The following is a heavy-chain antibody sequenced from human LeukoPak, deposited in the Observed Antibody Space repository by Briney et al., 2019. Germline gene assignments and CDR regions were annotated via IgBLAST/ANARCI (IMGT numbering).Heavy chain of an antibody. V-gene: IGHV3-49*04. CDR3: IRGDSGTYLNWFDP. D-gene: IGHD1-26*01. Sequence: PGGSLRLSCAASGFTFSSYEMNWVRQAPGKGLEWVGFIRSKAYGGTTEYAASVKGRFTISRDDSKSIAYLQMNSLKTEDTAVYYCIRGDSGTYLNWFDPWGQGTLVTVSS. J-gene: IGHJ5*02. CDR1: GFTFSSYE. CDR2: IRSKAYGGTT.